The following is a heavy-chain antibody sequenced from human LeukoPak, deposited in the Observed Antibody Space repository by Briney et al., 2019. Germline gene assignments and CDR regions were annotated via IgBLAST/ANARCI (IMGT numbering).Heavy chain of an antibody. CDR3: TKALYCGGDCYSRDDY. J-gene: IGHJ4*02. Sequence: GGSLRLSCAASGFTFSSFAMNWVRQAPGKGLEWVSGISGSGVTTYHADSVKGRFTISGDNSKNTLYLQMNSLRAEDTAVYYCTKALYCGGDCYSRDDYWGQGTLVTVSS. CDR2: ISGSGVTT. CDR1: GFTFSSFA. V-gene: IGHV3-23*01. D-gene: IGHD2-21*02.